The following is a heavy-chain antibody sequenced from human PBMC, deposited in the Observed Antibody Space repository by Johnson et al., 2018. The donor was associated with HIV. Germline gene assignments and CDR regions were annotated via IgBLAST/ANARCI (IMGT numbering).Heavy chain of an antibody. V-gene: IGHV3-13*01. CDR1: GFTFSSYD. CDR3: ARGKGAAAGLDAFDI. D-gene: IGHD6-13*01. CDR2: IGTAGDT. J-gene: IGHJ3*02. Sequence: VQLVESGGGVVQPGGSLRLSCAASGFTFSSYDMHWVRQATGKGLEWVSAIGTAGDTYYPGSVKGRFTISRDNSKNSLYLQMNSLRAEDTALYFCARGKGAAAGLDAFDIWGQGIMVTVSS.